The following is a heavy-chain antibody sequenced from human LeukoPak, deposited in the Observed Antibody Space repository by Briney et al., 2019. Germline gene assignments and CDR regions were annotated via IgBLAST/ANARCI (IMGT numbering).Heavy chain of an antibody. Sequence: SETLSLTCAVYGGSFSGYYWSWIRQPPGKGLEWIGEINHSGSTNYNPSLKSRVTISVDTSKNQFSLKLSSVTAADTAVYYCASKATYYYDSSGKYFDYWGQGTLVTVSS. CDR3: ASKATYYYDSSGKYFDY. V-gene: IGHV4-34*01. J-gene: IGHJ4*02. D-gene: IGHD3-22*01. CDR1: GGSFSGYY. CDR2: INHSGST.